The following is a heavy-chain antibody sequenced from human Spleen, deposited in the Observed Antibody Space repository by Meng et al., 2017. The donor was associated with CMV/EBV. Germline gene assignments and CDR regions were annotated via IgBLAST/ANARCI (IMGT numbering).Heavy chain of an antibody. CDR3: GRVPGVGMRFYYGLDV. CDR2: ISSTGDYT. J-gene: IGHJ6*02. V-gene: IGHV3-21*06. Sequence: GESLKISCAASGFTFTTYNMNWVRQAAGQGLEWIASISSTGDYTYYADSVRGRFSISRLNARNSLFLQMDSLRAEDTAVYYCGRVPGVGMRFYYGLDVWGRGTTVTVSS. CDR1: GFTFTTYN. D-gene: IGHD3-3*01.